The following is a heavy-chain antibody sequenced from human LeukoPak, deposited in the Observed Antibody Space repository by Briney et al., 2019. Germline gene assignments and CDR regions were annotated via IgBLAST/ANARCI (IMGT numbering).Heavy chain of an antibody. D-gene: IGHD2-21*01. V-gene: IGHV3-23*01. CDR2: ISASGGVT. CDR3: ARGRATYCFDY. J-gene: IGHJ4*02. Sequence: GGSLRLSCAASGFTFSSYAMSWVRQVPGKGLEWVSSISASGGVTHYADSVEGRFTISRDNSKNTLYLQRSSLRAEDTAVYYCARGRATYCFDYWGQGTLVTVSS. CDR1: GFTFSSYA.